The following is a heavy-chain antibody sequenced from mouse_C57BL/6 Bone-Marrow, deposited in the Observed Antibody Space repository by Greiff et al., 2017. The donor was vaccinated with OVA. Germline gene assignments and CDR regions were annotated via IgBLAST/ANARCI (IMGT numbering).Heavy chain of an antibody. D-gene: IGHD2-4*01. CDR2: IRSKSNNYAT. J-gene: IGHJ1*03. V-gene: IGHV10-1*01. Sequence: EVHLVESGGGLVQPKGSLKLSCAASGFSFNTYAMNWVRQAPGKGLEWVARIRSKSNNYATYYADSVKDRFTISRDDSESMLYLQMNNLKTEDTAMYYCVRRDAPYDYDGYFDVWGTGTTVTVSS. CDR1: GFSFNTYA. CDR3: VRRDAPYDYDGYFDV.